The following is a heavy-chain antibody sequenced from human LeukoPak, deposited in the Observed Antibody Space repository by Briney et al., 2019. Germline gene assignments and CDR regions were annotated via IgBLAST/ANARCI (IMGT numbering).Heavy chain of an antibody. CDR1: GFTFSSSW. J-gene: IGHJ4*02. D-gene: IGHD1/OR15-1a*01. Sequence: GGSLRLSCAASGFTFSSSWMTWVRQASGKGLEWVAHIKEDGTEEYYVDSVKGRFTISRDNAKNSLYLQMNSLRAEDTAVYYCARWNNDWEFDYWGQGTLVSVSS. CDR2: IKEDGTEE. V-gene: IGHV3-7*05. CDR3: ARWNNDWEFDY.